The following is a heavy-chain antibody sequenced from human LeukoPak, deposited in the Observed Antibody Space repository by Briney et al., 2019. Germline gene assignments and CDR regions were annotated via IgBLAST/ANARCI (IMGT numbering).Heavy chain of an antibody. D-gene: IGHD2-15*01. Sequence: ASVKVSCKASGYTFTSYYMHWVRQAPGQGLEWMGIINPSGGSTSYAQKFQGRVTMTRDMSTSTVYMELSSLRSEDTAVYYCARDGADIVVVVAAINYYYYYMDVWGKGTTVTVSS. J-gene: IGHJ6*03. CDR2: INPSGGST. CDR3: ARDGADIVVVVAAINYYYYYMDV. CDR1: GYTFTSYY. V-gene: IGHV1-46*01.